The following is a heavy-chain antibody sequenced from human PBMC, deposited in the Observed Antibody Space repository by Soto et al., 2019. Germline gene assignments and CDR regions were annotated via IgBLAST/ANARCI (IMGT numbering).Heavy chain of an antibody. Sequence: QVQLVESGGGLVKPGGSPRLSCAASGFTFSDYYMSWIRQAPGKGLEWVSHIHSSGSTIYYADSVKGRFTISRDNAKNSLHLQMSSLRAEDTAVFYCARANNWNEFDYWGQGTLVTVSS. CDR2: IHSSGSTI. J-gene: IGHJ4*02. CDR1: GFTFSDYY. V-gene: IGHV3-11*01. CDR3: ARANNWNEFDY. D-gene: IGHD1-20*01.